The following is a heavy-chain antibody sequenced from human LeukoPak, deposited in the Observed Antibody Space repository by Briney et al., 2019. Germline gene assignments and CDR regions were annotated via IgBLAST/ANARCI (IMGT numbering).Heavy chain of an antibody. Sequence: PGGSLRLSCAASGFTFSSYWMSWVRQAPGKGLEWVANIKQDGSEKSYVDSVKGRFTNSRDNAKNSLYLRMNSLRAEDTAVYYCARRYSGTSGNFDYWGQGTLVTVST. CDR3: ARRYSGTSGNFDY. J-gene: IGHJ4*02. CDR2: IKQDGSEK. D-gene: IGHD5-12*01. V-gene: IGHV3-7*01. CDR1: GFTFSSYW.